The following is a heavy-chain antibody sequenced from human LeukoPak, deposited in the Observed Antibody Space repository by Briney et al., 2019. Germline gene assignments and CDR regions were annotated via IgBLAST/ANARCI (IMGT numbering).Heavy chain of an antibody. V-gene: IGHV1-3*03. Sequence: ASVKVSCKASGYDFTKYAVQWVRQAPGQRLEWMGWIDAGNGRTKYSQDFQGRVTITRDTSASMAYMELSSLRSDDMAVYYCARAPTDEGELLYLDVWGKGTTVTVSS. D-gene: IGHD1-26*01. J-gene: IGHJ6*04. CDR3: ARAPTDEGELLYLDV. CDR2: IDAGNGRT. CDR1: GYDFTKYA.